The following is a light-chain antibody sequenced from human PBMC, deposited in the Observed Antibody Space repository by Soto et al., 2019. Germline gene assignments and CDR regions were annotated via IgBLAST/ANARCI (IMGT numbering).Light chain of an antibody. Sequence: QSALTQPASVSGSPGQSITISCTGTSSDVGGYNYVSWYQQHAGKAPKLMIYDVSYRPSGVSRRFSGSKSGNTASLTISGLQAEDEPAYYCNSYTGGSTHVVFGGGTKVTVL. CDR1: SSDVGGYNY. J-gene: IGLJ2*01. CDR2: DVS. CDR3: NSYTGGSTHVV. V-gene: IGLV2-14*01.